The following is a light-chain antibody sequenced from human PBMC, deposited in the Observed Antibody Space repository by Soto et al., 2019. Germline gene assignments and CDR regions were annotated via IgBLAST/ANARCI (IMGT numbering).Light chain of an antibody. J-gene: IGKJ2*01. V-gene: IGKV1-6*01. CDR1: QGIRDD. CDR3: LQDYDYPYT. Sequence: AIQMTQSPSSLSASVGDRATITCRASQGIRDDLGWYQQKPGKAPKLLIYAASNLQSGVPSRFSGSGSGTDFTLIISSLQPEDFATYYCLQDYDYPYTFGQGTKLEIK. CDR2: AAS.